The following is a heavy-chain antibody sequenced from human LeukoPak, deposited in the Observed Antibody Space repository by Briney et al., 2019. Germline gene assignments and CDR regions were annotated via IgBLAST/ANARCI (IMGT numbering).Heavy chain of an antibody. CDR1: GGTFSSYA. CDR2: IIPIFGTA. Sequence: ASVKVSCKASGGTFSSYAISWVRQAPGQGLEWMGGIIPIFGTANYAQKFQGRVTITADESTSTAYMELSSLRSEDTAVYYCARDTHYDSSGYSLPYASDIWGQGTMVTVSS. D-gene: IGHD3-22*01. V-gene: IGHV1-69*13. CDR3: ARDTHYDSSGYSLPYASDI. J-gene: IGHJ3*02.